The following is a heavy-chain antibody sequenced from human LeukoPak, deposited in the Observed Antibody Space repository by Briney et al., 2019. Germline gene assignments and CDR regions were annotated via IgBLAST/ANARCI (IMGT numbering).Heavy chain of an antibody. J-gene: IGHJ4*02. V-gene: IGHV3-7*02. D-gene: IGHD3-10*01. Sequence: GGSLRLSCAASGFTFSEYWMSWVRQAPGKGLEWVANIKQDGSEKYYVDSVKGRFTISRDNAKNSLYVQMSSLRAEDTAVYYCARGWGEGGQGTLVTVSS. CDR1: GFTFSEYW. CDR3: ARGWGE. CDR2: IKQDGSEK.